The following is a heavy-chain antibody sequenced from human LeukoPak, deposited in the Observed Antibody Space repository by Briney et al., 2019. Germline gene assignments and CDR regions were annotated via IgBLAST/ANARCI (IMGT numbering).Heavy chain of an antibody. D-gene: IGHD3-10*01. CDR2: INSDGSST. CDR1: GFTFSSYW. J-gene: IGHJ4*02. V-gene: IGHV3-74*01. Sequence: PGGSLRLSCAASGFTFSSYWMHWVRQAPGKGLVWVSRINSDGSSTSYADSVKGRFTISRDNAKNTLYLQMNSLRAEDTAVYYCARDDSPIYYGGYAKQRGRVFDYWGQGTLVTVSS. CDR3: ARDDSPIYYGGYAKQRGRVFDY.